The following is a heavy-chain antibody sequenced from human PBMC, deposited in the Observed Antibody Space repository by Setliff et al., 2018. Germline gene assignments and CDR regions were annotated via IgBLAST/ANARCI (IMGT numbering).Heavy chain of an antibody. D-gene: IGHD1-1*01. CDR3: ARTGTYRYFDY. J-gene: IGHJ4*02. Sequence: PSETLSLTCTVSGDSISSRTYYWSWIRQPAGKGLEWIGHIYTSWSTISNPSLKSRVTISLDTSKNQFSLKLSSVTAADTAVYYCARTGTYRYFDYWGQGTLVTVSS. CDR2: IYTSWST. CDR1: GDSISSRTYY. V-gene: IGHV4-61*09.